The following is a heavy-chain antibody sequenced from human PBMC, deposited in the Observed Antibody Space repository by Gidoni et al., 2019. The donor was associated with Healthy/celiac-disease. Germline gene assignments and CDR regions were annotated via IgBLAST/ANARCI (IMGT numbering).Heavy chain of an antibody. CDR3: AKDRDSSSYFDY. CDR1: GFTFSSYA. CDR2: ISGSGGST. J-gene: IGHJ4*02. D-gene: IGHD6-13*01. V-gene: IGHV3-23*01. Sequence: EVQLLESGGGLVQPGGSLRLSCAASGFTFSSYAMSWVRQDPGKGLEWVSAISGSGGSTYYADSVKGRFTISRDNSKNTLYLQMNSLRAEDTAVYYCAKDRDSSSYFDYWGQGTLVTVSS.